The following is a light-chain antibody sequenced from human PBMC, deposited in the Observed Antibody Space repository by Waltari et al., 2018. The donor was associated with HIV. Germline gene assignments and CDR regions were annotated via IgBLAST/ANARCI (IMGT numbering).Light chain of an antibody. CDR1: SSDVGGYKY. J-gene: IGLJ3*02. V-gene: IGLV2-11*01. CDR3: CSYAGSYTLL. CDR2: DVT. Sequence: QSALPQPRPVSGSPGQSVTISCTGTSSDVGGYKYVSWYPHHPAKSPKLMIYDVTKRPSGVPDRLCGLKSVNTASLTISGLEAEDEADYYCCSYAGSYTLLFVGGTKLTVL.